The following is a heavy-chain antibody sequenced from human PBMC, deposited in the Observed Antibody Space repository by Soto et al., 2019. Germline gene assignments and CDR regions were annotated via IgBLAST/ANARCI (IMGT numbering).Heavy chain of an antibody. CDR1: GYTFTIYG. V-gene: IGHV1-18*01. CDR3: ARAGNYVLGSYRYSVGY. J-gene: IGHJ4*02. Sequence: ASVKVSCKASGYTFTIYGISWVRQAPGQGLEWMGWISAYNGNTNYAQKLQGRVTMTTDTSTSTAYMELRSLRSDDTAVYYCARAGNYVLGSYRYSVGYWGQGTLVTVSS. CDR2: ISAYNGNT. D-gene: IGHD3-16*02.